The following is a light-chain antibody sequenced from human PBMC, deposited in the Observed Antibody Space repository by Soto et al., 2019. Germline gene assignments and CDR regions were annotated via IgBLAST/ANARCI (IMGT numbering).Light chain of an antibody. CDR1: QSVSSSY. J-gene: IGKJ4*01. CDR2: GAS. CDR3: PQYGSSPLT. Sequence: EIVLTQSPGTLSLSPGERATLSCRASQSVSSSYLAWYQQKPGQAPRLLIYGASSKATGIPDRFSGSGSGTDFTLTISRLEPEDFAVYYCPQYGSSPLTFVGGTKVVIE. V-gene: IGKV3-20*01.